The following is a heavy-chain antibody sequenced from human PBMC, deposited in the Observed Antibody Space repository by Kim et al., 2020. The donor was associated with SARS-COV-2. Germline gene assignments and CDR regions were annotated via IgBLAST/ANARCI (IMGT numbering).Heavy chain of an antibody. D-gene: IGHD3-22*01. Sequence: SETLSLTCTVSGGSISSSSYYWGWIRQPPGKGLEWIGSIYYSGSTYYNPSLKSRVTISVDTSKNQFSLKLSSVTAADTAVYYCARYDPDSSGYRGDYYFDYWGQGTLVTVSS. CDR1: GGSISSSSYY. CDR2: IYYSGST. CDR3: ARYDPDSSGYRGDYYFDY. J-gene: IGHJ4*02. V-gene: IGHV4-39*01.